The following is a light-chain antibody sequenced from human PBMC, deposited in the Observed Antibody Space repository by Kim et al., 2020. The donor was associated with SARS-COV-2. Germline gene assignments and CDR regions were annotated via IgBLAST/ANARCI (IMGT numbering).Light chain of an antibody. Sequence: ASTGNRVTITCRASQGISSYLAWYQQKPGKAPKLLIYAASTLQSGVPSRFSGSGSGTDFTLTISCLQSEDFATYYCQQYYSYPLTFGGGTKVDIK. CDR2: AAS. CDR1: QGISSY. V-gene: IGKV1-8*01. CDR3: QQYYSYPLT. J-gene: IGKJ4*01.